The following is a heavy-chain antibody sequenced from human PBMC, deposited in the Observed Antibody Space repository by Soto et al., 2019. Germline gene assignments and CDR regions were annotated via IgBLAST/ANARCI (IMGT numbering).Heavy chain of an antibody. CDR2: INHSGST. Sequence: ASETLSLTCAVYGGSFSGYYWSWIRQPPGKGLEWIGEINHSGSTNYNPSLRGRVTISVDTSKNQFSLKLSSVTAADTAVYYCARGPRGGSGSYYTRPYYYYGMDVWGQGTTVTVS. CDR1: GGSFSGYY. D-gene: IGHD3-10*01. J-gene: IGHJ6*02. V-gene: IGHV4-34*01. CDR3: ARGPRGGSGSYYTRPYYYYGMDV.